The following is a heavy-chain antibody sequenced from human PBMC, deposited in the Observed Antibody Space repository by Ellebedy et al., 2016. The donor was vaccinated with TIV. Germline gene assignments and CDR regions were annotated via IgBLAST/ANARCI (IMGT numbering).Heavy chain of an antibody. CDR1: GYTFTSYY. Sequence: ASVKVSCXASGYTFTSYYMHWVRQAPGQGLEWMGIINPSGGSTSYAQKFQGRVTMTRDTSTSTVYMELSSLRSEDTAVYYCARPSLELNFDYWGQGTLVTVSS. J-gene: IGHJ4*02. CDR3: ARPSLELNFDY. D-gene: IGHD1-26*01. CDR2: INPSGGST. V-gene: IGHV1-46*01.